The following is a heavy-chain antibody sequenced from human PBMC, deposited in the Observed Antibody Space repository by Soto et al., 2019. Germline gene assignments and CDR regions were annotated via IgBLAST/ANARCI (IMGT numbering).Heavy chain of an antibody. V-gene: IGHV1-46*01. CDR3: ARDGEAAAGHVTNYYYYGMDV. D-gene: IGHD6-13*01. Sequence: GASVKVSCKASGCTFTSYYMHWVRQAPGQGLEWMGIINPSGGSTSYAQKFQGRVTMTRDTSTSTVYMELSSLRSEDTAVYYCARDGEAAAGHVTNYYYYGMDVWGQGTTVTVSS. J-gene: IGHJ6*02. CDR1: GCTFTSYY. CDR2: INPSGGST.